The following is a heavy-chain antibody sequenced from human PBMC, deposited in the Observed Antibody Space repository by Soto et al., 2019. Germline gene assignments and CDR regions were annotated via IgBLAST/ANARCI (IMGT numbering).Heavy chain of an antibody. D-gene: IGHD3-10*01. Sequence: HPGGSLRLSCAASGFTFSSYGMHWVRQAPGKGLEWVAVISYDGSNKYYADSVKGRFTISRDNSKNTLYLQMNSLRAEDTAVYYCAKDTYGSGSYGPDYWGQGTLVTVSS. CDR1: GFTFSSYG. V-gene: IGHV3-30*18. CDR3: AKDTYGSGSYGPDY. J-gene: IGHJ4*02. CDR2: ISYDGSNK.